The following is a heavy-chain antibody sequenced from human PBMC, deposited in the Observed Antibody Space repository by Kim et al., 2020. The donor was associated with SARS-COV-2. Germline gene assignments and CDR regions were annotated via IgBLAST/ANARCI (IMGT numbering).Heavy chain of an antibody. Sequence: SVKVSCKASGGTFSSYAISWVRQAPGQGLEWMGGIIPIFGTANYAQKFQGRVTITADESTSTAYMELSSLRSEDTAVYYCARVSRRDDSSGFHSPHYYYHGMDVWGQGTTVTVSS. J-gene: IGHJ6*02. D-gene: IGHD3-22*01. V-gene: IGHV1-69*13. CDR2: IIPIFGTA. CDR3: ARVSRRDDSSGFHSPHYYYHGMDV. CDR1: GGTFSSYA.